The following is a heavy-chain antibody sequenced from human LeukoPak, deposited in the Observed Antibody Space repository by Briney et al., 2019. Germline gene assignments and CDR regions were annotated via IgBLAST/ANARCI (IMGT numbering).Heavy chain of an antibody. CDR3: ARAPYDILTGYYLYYFDY. Sequence: SVKVSCKASGGTFSSYAISWVRQAPGQGLEWMGGIIPIFGTANYAQKFEGRVTITADESTSTAYMELSSLRSEDTAVYYCARAPYDILTGYYLYYFDYWGQGTLVTVSS. D-gene: IGHD3-9*01. J-gene: IGHJ4*02. V-gene: IGHV1-69*13. CDR1: GGTFSSYA. CDR2: IIPIFGTA.